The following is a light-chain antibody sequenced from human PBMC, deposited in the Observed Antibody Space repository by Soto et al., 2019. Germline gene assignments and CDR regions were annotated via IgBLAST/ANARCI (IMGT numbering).Light chain of an antibody. CDR2: SGD. Sequence: QTVVTQAASLSVSPGGTVTLTCGLTSGSVSSRYYPSWYRQDPGQTPRTLIYSGDIRSSGVPDRFSGSILGSKAALTITGAQADDESVYSGVLYMKGYIRFFGGGTKVTVL. V-gene: IGLV8-61*01. CDR3: VLYMKGYIRF. J-gene: IGLJ2*01. CDR1: SGSVSSRYY.